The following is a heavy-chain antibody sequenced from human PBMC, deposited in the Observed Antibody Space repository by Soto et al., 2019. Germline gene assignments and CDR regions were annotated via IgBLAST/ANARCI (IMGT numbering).Heavy chain of an antibody. D-gene: IGHD2-2*01. V-gene: IGHV1-69*02. CDR2: IIPILGIA. Sequence: SAGKVSCTASGVPFSNYTISWVGQAPGKGLAWMGRIIPILGIANYAQKFQGRVTITADKSTSTAYMELSSLRSEETAVCYCGRVTDIVVVPAGMTEYWG. CDR1: GVPFSNYT. J-gene: IGHJ4*01. CDR3: GRVTDIVVVPAGMTEY.